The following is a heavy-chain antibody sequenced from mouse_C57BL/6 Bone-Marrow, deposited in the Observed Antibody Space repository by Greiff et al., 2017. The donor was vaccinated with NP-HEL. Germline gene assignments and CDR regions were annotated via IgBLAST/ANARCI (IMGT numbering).Heavy chain of an antibody. CDR1: GYAFSSYW. D-gene: IGHD5-1-1*01. CDR2: IYPGDGDT. J-gene: IGHJ4*01. V-gene: IGHV1-80*01. Sequence: VKLMESGAELVKPGASVKISCKASGYAFSSYWMNWVKQRPGKGLEWIGQIYPGDGDTNYNGKFKGKATLTADKSSSTAYMQLSSLTSEDSAVYFCARDTPYYAMDYWGQGTSVTVSS. CDR3: ARDTPYYAMDY.